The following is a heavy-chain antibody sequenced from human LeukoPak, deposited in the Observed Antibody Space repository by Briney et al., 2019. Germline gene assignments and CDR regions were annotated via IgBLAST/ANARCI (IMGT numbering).Heavy chain of an antibody. Sequence: PGGSLRLSCAASGFTFSSYEMNWVRQAPGKGLEWVSYISSSGGTIYYADSVKGRFTISRDNAKNLLYLQMNSLRAEDTAVYYCMRDGNVLMGYDDYVPDYWGQGTLVTVSS. CDR3: MRDGNVLMGYDDYVPDY. J-gene: IGHJ4*02. CDR2: ISSSGGTI. CDR1: GFTFSSYE. V-gene: IGHV3-48*03. D-gene: IGHD2-8*01.